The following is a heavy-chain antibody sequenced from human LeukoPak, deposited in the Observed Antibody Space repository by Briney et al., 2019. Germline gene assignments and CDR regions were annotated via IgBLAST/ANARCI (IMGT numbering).Heavy chain of an antibody. V-gene: IGHV1-2*02. CDR1: GYTFTANY. J-gene: IGHJ4*02. Sequence: GASVKVSCKVSGYTFTANYMHWVRQAPGQGLEWMGWINPNSGGTNYAQKFQGRVTMTRDTSINTTYMELSRLQSDDTAVYYCARGSGCYNWGQGTLVTVSS. CDR3: ARGSGCYN. CDR2: INPNSGGT. D-gene: IGHD6-19*01.